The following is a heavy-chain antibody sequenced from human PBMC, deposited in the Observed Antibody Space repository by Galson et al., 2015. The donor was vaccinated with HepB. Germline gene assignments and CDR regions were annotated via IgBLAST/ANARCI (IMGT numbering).Heavy chain of an antibody. CDR3: SKAVAVSGHSRWFDS. J-gene: IGHJ5*01. Sequence: SLRLSCAASGFTFSRSGMHWVRQPPGKGLEWVAFISYDGSSKKYADSVKGRFTISRDNSNNTLYLQMTSLRLEDAAVYYCSKAVAVSGHSRWFDSWGQGALVIVSS. CDR1: GFTFSRSG. V-gene: IGHV3-30*18. CDR2: ISYDGSSK. D-gene: IGHD5/OR15-5a*01.